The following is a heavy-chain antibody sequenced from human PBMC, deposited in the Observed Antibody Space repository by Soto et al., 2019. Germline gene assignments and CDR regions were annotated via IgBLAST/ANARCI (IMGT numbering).Heavy chain of an antibody. Sequence: QVQLVESGGGVVQPGRSLRLSCAASGFTFTSYGMHWVRQAPGKGLEWVAGIWYDGNSKYYEDSGKGRFTISRDNSKNTLYLEMNSLRGDDTAVYYCARENYYDTSGLDYWGQGTLVTVSS. CDR2: IWYDGNSK. J-gene: IGHJ4*02. CDR1: GFTFTSYG. CDR3: ARENYYDTSGLDY. V-gene: IGHV3-33*01. D-gene: IGHD3-22*01.